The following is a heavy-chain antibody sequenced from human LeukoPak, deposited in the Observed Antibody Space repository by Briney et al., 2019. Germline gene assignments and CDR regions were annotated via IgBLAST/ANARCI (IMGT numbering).Heavy chain of an antibody. J-gene: IGHJ4*02. V-gene: IGHV4-59*01. CDR3: ARAPGIAAAGTHFDF. Sequence: SETLSLTCTASGGSLSSYYWSWIRQPPGKGLEWIGCIYYNGSAKYNPSLKSRVTISVDTSKNQFSLKLSSVTAGDTAVYYCARAPGIAAAGTHFDFWGQGTLVTVSS. CDR1: GGSLSSYY. D-gene: IGHD6-13*01. CDR2: IYYNGSA.